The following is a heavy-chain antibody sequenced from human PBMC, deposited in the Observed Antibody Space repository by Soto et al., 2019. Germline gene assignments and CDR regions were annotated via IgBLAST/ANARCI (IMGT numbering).Heavy chain of an antibody. CDR2: IYYSGST. V-gene: IGHV4-59*01. J-gene: IGHJ6*02. Sequence: SETLSLTCTVSGGSISSYYWSWIRQPPGKGLEWIGYIYYSGSTNYNPSLKSRVTISVDTSKNQFSLKLSSVTAADTAVYYCAREIGFSYTGYGMDVWGQGTTVTVSS. CDR3: AREIGFSYTGYGMDV. CDR1: GGSISSYY. D-gene: IGHD5-18*01.